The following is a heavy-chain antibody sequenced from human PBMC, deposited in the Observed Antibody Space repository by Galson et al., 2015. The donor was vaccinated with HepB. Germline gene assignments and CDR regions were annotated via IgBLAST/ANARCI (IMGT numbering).Heavy chain of an antibody. V-gene: IGHV3-30*04. Sequence: SLRLSCAASAFTFSSYTMHWVRQAPGKGLAWVSDISYDGSNKYYADSVKGRFTISRDNSKHTLYLQMNSLRAEDTAVYYCVWLWFDLRAPFDYWGQGTLVTVSS. CDR2: ISYDGSNK. J-gene: IGHJ4*02. CDR1: AFTFSSYT. CDR3: VWLWFDLRAPFDY. D-gene: IGHD3-10*01.